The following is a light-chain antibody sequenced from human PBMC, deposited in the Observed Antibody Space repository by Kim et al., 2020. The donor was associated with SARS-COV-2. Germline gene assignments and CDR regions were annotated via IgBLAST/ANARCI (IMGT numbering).Light chain of an antibody. CDR2: DAS. V-gene: IGKV1-33*01. Sequence: ASVGDRVTITGQARRDISHYVNWYQQKPGKAPKILIFDASNLEARVPSRFSGSGSGTSFTFTISSLQPDDIATYYCQQYDNLPLTFGGGTKVDIK. CDR1: RDISHY. CDR3: QQYDNLPLT. J-gene: IGKJ4*01.